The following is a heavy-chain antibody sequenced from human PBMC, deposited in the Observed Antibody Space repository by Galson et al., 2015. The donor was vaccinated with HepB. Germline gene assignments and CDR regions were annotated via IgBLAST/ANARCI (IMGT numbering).Heavy chain of an antibody. J-gene: IGHJ4*02. V-gene: IGHV3-48*02. CDR1: GFTFSSYR. CDR2: ITSISSTI. CDR3: ARVGHYDSIDY. D-gene: IGHD3-22*01. Sequence: SLRLSCAASGFTFSSYRMNWVRQAPGKGLEWVSYITSISSTIYYADSVKCRFAISRDNAKNSLYLQMNSLRDDDTAVYYCARVGHYDSIDYWGQGTLVTVSS.